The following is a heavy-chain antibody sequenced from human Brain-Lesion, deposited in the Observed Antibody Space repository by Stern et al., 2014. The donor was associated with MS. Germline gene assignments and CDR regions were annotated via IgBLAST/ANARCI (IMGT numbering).Heavy chain of an antibody. CDR1: GYTFTGYY. Sequence: VQLLESGAEVKKPGASVKVSCKASGYTFTGYYMHWARQAPGQGLEWMGWINPKSGGTNYAQKFQGWVTMTRETSINTAYMELSRLRSDDTAVYYCATYYYDSTGYNDFWGQGTLVTVSS. CDR3: ATYYYDSTGYNDF. D-gene: IGHD3-22*01. V-gene: IGHV1-2*04. J-gene: IGHJ4*02. CDR2: INPKSGGT.